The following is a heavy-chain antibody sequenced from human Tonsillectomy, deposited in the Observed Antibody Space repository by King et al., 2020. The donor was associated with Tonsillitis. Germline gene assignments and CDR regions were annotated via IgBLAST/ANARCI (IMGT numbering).Heavy chain of an antibody. CDR1: GFLSGTNG. D-gene: IGHD2-2*01. CDR3: ARAYIVVLPAADYMDV. J-gene: IGHJ6*03. Sequence: VQLVESGGGVVQPGTSRRLSFASSGFLSGTNGLTGVPQAPAKGRSGVAVNWLVGTNATIEDSVKGGFTTSRDTSKNTLYLQMNSLRAEDTAVYYCARAYIVVLPAADYMDVWGKGTTVTVSS. CDR2: NWLVGTNA. V-gene: IGHV3-33*01.